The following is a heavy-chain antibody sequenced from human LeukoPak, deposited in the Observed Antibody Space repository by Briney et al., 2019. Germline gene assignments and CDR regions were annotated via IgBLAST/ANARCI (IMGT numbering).Heavy chain of an antibody. V-gene: IGHV3-13*01. J-gene: IGHJ6*03. Sequence: GGSLRLSCAASGFTFSSFDMHWVRQPTGQGLEWVSTIGTASDTYYPGSVEGRLNLSRDNAKNSLYLQMNSLTAGDTAVYYCARGPPRGKYYYMDVWGKGTTVTVSS. CDR2: IGTASDT. CDR1: GFTFSSFD. D-gene: IGHD1-1*01. CDR3: ARGPPRGKYYYMDV.